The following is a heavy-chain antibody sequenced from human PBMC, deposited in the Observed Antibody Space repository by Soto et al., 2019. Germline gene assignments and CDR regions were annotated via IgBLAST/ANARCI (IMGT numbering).Heavy chain of an antibody. V-gene: IGHV3-23*01. CDR2: ISASGGSK. CDR3: AKSLHNFWSGYSH. Sequence: WGSLRLSCAASGFTFSSYGMSWVRQAPGKGLEWVSGISASGGSKSYADSVKGRFTISRDNSKNTLYLQMNSLRAEDTAVYFCAKSLHNFWSGYSHWGQGNLVTVS. J-gene: IGHJ4*02. CDR1: GFTFSSYG. D-gene: IGHD3-3*01.